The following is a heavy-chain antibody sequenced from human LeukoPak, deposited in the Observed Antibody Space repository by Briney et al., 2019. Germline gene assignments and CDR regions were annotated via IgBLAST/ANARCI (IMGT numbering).Heavy chain of an antibody. J-gene: IGHJ6*02. CDR3: ARDTRTVTAVTRGQHYYYGLDV. CDR1: GYTFTNYY. CDR2: INPSDGGT. Sequence: ASVRVSCKASGYTFTNYYLHWVRQAPGHGLEGMAIINPSDGGTYYEQKLQGRVTVTRDTSTSTVYMELSSLRSEDTAVYYCARDTRTVTAVTRGQHYYYGLDVWGQGTTVTVSS. V-gene: IGHV1-46*01. D-gene: IGHD4-17*01.